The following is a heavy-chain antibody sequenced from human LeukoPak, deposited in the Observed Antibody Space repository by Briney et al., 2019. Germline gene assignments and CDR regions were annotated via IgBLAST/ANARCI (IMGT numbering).Heavy chain of an antibody. V-gene: IGHV4-59*01. CDR3: AGETYGINWFDP. D-gene: IGHD4-17*01. Sequence: SETLSLTCVVSGDSISNYYWNWFRQPPRKGLEWIGYIYYSGSTNYNPSLKSRVTISVDTSKNQFSLKLSSVTAADTAVYYCAGETYGINWFDPWGQGTLVTVSS. J-gene: IGHJ5*02. CDR2: IYYSGST. CDR1: GDSISNYY.